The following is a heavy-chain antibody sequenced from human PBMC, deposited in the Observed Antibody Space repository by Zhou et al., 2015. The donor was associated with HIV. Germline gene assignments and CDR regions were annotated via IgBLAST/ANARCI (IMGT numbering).Heavy chain of an antibody. Sequence: QVQLVQSGAEVRKPGASVRVSCEASGYTFTSCDINWVRQAAGQGLEWMGWMNPNSHNVDYAQKFQGRVTMTGDTSMRTVYMELSGLRSEDTAVYYCARGRGYLGAFDIWGQGTMVTVSS. CDR2: MNPNSHNV. D-gene: IGHD2-2*03. CDR3: ARGRGYLGAFDI. CDR1: GYTFTSCD. V-gene: IGHV1-8*01. J-gene: IGHJ3*02.